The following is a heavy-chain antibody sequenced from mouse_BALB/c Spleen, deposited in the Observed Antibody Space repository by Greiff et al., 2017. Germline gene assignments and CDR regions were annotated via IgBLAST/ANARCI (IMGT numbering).Heavy chain of an antibody. CDR2: IYPYNGGT. V-gene: IGHV1S29*02. CDR1: GYTFTDYN. CDR3: ARVDGYYVWFAY. D-gene: IGHD2-3*01. Sequence: EVQLQQSGPELVKPGASVKISCKASGYTFTDYNMHWVKQSHGKSLEWIGYIYPYNGGTGYNQKFKSKATLTVDNSSSTAYMELRSLTSEDSAVYYCARVDGYYVWFAYWGQGTLVTVSA. J-gene: IGHJ3*01.